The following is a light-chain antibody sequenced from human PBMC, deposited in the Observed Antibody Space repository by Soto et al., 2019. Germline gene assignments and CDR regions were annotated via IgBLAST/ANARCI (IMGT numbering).Light chain of an antibody. Sequence: EILLTQSPATLSLSPGERGTLSCRASQSVSSSLAWYQQRPGQAPRLLIYDASNRATGIPARFSGSGSGTDFTLTISSLEPEDFAVYFCQQRTDWLTFGGGTKVEI. CDR1: QSVSSS. CDR3: QQRTDWLT. V-gene: IGKV3-11*01. J-gene: IGKJ4*01. CDR2: DAS.